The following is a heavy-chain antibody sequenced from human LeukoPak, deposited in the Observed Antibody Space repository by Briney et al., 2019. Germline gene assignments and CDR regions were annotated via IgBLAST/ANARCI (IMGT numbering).Heavy chain of an antibody. Sequence: SETLSLTCSVSGGSISNYYWSWIRQPPGKGLEWIGYIYYTGSTNCNPSLKSRVTISVDTSKNQFSLRLSSVTAADTAVYFCARYYDTSGSLAYWGQGTLVTVSS. CDR3: ARYYDTSGSLAY. J-gene: IGHJ4*02. CDR1: GGSISNYY. V-gene: IGHV4-59*01. CDR2: IYYTGST. D-gene: IGHD3-22*01.